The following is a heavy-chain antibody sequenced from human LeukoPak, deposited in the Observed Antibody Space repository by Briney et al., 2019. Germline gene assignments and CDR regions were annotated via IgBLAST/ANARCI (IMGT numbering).Heavy chain of an antibody. CDR1: GFTFSSYG. CDR3: AKEYCSGGSCYSSITLFDY. J-gene: IGHJ4*02. V-gene: IGHV3-30*02. D-gene: IGHD2-15*01. CDR2: IRYDGSNK. Sequence: GGSLRLSCAASGFTFSSYGMHWVRQAPGKGLEWVAFIRYDGSNKYYADSEKGRFTISRDNSKNTLYLQMNSLRAEDTAVYYCAKEYCSGGSCYSSITLFDYWGQGTLVTVSS.